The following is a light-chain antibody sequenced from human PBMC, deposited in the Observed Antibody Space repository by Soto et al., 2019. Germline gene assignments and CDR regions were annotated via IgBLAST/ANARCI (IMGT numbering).Light chain of an antibody. CDR3: QQFNSFPRT. CDR1: QGISSH. Sequence: IQLTQSPSSLSASVGDRVTITCRASQGISSHLAWYQQKPGKAPKLLIYAASTLETGVPSRFSGGGSGTDFTLTLSRLQPEDFATYYCQQFNSFPRTFGQGTKLEIK. CDR2: AAS. J-gene: IGKJ5*01. V-gene: IGKV1-9*01.